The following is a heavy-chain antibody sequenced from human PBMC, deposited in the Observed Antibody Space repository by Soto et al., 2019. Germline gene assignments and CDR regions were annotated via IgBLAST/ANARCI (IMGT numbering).Heavy chain of an antibody. CDR3: ARALTGYGMDV. CDR1: RYIFTNYG. Sequence: QVQLVQSGVEVREPGASVKVSCKAVRYIFTNYGVSWVRQAPGQGLEWMGWITTYNGNTEYAQKFQGRVNMTTDASTSTAYMELGSLRSDDTAIDYCARALTGYGMDVWGQGTTVTVSS. J-gene: IGHJ6*02. CDR2: ITTYNGNT. V-gene: IGHV1-18*01.